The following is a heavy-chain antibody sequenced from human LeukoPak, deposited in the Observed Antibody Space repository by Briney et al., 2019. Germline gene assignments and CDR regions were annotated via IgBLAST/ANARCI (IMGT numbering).Heavy chain of an antibody. V-gene: IGHV3-64*04. Sequence: GGSLRLSCSASGFTFSSYAMHWVRQAPGKGLEYVSAVTGDGDNTYYADSVKGRFTISRDNSKNTLYLQMNSLRAEDTALYYCARNGRRTTVTSDFWGQGTLVTVSS. CDR3: ARNGRRTTVTSDF. J-gene: IGHJ4*02. D-gene: IGHD4-17*01. CDR1: GFTFSSYA. CDR2: VTGDGDNT.